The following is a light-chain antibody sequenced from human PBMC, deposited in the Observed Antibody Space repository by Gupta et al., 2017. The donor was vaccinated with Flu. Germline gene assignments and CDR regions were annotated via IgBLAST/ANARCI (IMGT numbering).Light chain of an antibody. CDR1: QGISSD. CDR2: AAS. CDR3: QQLNSYPFT. V-gene: IGKV1-9*01. J-gene: IGKJ3*01. Sequence: DIQLTQLPSFLSASVGDRVTITCRPSQGISSDVAWNQQKPGKAPKLLIYAASTVQSGVPSRFSGSGSGTEFTLTISRLQPEDFATYYCQQLNSYPFTFGHGTXVDIK.